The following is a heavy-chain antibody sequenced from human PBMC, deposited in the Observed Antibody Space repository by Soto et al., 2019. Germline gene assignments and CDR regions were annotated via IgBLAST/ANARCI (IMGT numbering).Heavy chain of an antibody. D-gene: IGHD3-3*01. CDR3: ARGPISTYYDFWSGNYFDY. CDR1: GYTFTGYY. J-gene: IGHJ4*02. Sequence: GASVKVSCKASGYTFTGYYMHWVRQAPGQGLEWMGWINPNSGGTNYAQKFQGWVTMTRDTSISTAYMELSRLRSDDTAVYYCARGPISTYYDFWSGNYFDYWGQGTLVTVSS. CDR2: INPNSGGT. V-gene: IGHV1-2*04.